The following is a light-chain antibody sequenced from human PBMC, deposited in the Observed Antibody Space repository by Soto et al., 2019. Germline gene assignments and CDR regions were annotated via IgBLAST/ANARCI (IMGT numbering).Light chain of an antibody. V-gene: IGKV3-20*01. CDR1: QSVSSSY. Sequence: EIVVTQSPDTLSLSPGERATLSCRASQSVSSSYLAWYQQKPGQAPRLLMYDASNRATGIPDRFSGSGSGTDFTLTISRLEPEDFAVYYCQQYGSSPPFTFGPGTKVDIK. CDR2: DAS. CDR3: QQYGSSPPFT. J-gene: IGKJ3*01.